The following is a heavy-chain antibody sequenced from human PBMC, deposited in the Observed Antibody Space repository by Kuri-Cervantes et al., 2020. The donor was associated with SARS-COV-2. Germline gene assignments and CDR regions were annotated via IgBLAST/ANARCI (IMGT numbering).Heavy chain of an antibody. D-gene: IGHD2-15*01. CDR3: ARLLPGPVDY. CDR2: INHSGST. Sequence: SETLSLTCAVYGGSFSGYYRSWIRQPPGKGLEWIGEINHSGSTNYNPSLKSRVTISVDTSKNQFSLKLSSVTAADTAVYYCARLLPGPVDYWGQGTLVTVSS. V-gene: IGHV4-34*01. CDR1: GGSFSGYY. J-gene: IGHJ4*02.